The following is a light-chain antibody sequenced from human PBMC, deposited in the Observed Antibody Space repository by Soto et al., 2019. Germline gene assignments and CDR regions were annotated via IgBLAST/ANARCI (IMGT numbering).Light chain of an antibody. CDR1: SSDVGGCNY. J-gene: IGLJ1*01. CDR2: DIS. CDR3: CSYAGRYTYV. Sequence: QSVLTQPPSASGTPGQGATISCTGASSDVGGCNYVSWYQQHPGKAPKLMIYDISKRPSGVPDRFSGSKSGNTASLTISGLQTEDEADYYCCSYAGRYTYVFGTGTKVTVL. V-gene: IGLV2-11*01.